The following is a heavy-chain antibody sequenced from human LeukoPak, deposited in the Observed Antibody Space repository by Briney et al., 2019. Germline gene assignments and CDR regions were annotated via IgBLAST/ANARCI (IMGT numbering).Heavy chain of an antibody. CDR1: GGTFSSYA. CDR2: IIPIFGTA. D-gene: IGHD3-22*01. V-gene: IGHV1-69*05. CDR3: ARDSYDSGAFDI. J-gene: IGHJ3*02. Sequence: AVKVSCKASGGTFSSYAISWVRQAPGQGLEWMGRIIPIFGTANYAQKFQGRVTITTDESTSTAYMELSSLRSEDTAVYYCARDSYDSGAFDIWGQGTMVTVSS.